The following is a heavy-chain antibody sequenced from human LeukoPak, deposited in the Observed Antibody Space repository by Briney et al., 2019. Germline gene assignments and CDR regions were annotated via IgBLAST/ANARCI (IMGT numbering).Heavy chain of an antibody. CDR1: GYAFIAYY. V-gene: IGHV1-2*06. J-gene: IGHJ4*02. Sequence: ASVKVSCKTSGYAFIAYYINWVRQAPGQGLEWMGRIDPNSGDTNFAQKFQCRVTMTRAKSISTAYMGLTRLSSDDRAVYYCARGAGVTGTNWVRLDHFDFWGQGTLITVSS. CDR3: ARGAGVTGTNWVRLDHFDF. CDR2: IDPNSGDT. D-gene: IGHD1-7*01.